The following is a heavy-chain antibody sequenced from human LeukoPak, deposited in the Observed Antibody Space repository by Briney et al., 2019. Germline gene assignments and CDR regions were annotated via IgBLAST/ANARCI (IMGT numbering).Heavy chain of an antibody. J-gene: IGHJ4*02. CDR1: GFTFSSYA. CDR3: AKTKSGSGWYRHYFDY. CDR2: ISGSGGST. V-gene: IGHV3-23*01. Sequence: PGGSLRLSCAASGFTFSSYAMSWVRQAPGKGLEWVSAISGSGGSTYYADSVKGRFTISRDNSKNTLYLQMNSLRAEDTAVYYCAKTKSGSGWYRHYFDYWGQETLVTVSS. D-gene: IGHD6-19*01.